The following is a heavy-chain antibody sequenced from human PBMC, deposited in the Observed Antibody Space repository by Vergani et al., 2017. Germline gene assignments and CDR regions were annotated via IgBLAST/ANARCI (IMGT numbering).Heavy chain of an antibody. CDR1: GYTFTGYY. D-gene: IGHD5-24*01. Sequence: QVQLVQSGAEVKKPGASVKVSCKASGYTFTGYYMHWVRQAPGQGLEWMGWINPNSGGTNYAQKFQGRVTMTRDTSISTAYMELRSLRSDDTAVYYCARELGDLETDAFDIWGQGTMVTVSS. CDR3: ARELGDLETDAFDI. V-gene: IGHV1-2*02. CDR2: INPNSGGT. J-gene: IGHJ3*02.